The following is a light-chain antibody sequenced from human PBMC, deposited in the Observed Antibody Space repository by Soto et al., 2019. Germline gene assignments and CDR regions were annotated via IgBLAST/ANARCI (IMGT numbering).Light chain of an antibody. J-gene: IGKJ4*01. Sequence: DIQMTQSPPTLSASVGDGVTMTCRASQSVSRWLAWYQQKPGKAPKLLIYDASSLESGVPSRFSGSGSGTEFTLTISSLQPDDFATYHCQQYNSWSGVTFGGGTKVDIK. CDR1: QSVSRW. CDR3: QQYNSWSGVT. V-gene: IGKV1-5*01. CDR2: DAS.